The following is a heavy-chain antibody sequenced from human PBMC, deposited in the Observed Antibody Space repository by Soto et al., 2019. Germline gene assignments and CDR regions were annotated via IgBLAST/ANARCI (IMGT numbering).Heavy chain of an antibody. CDR2: IHHNGST. V-gene: IGHV4-4*02. CDR3: VKFGF. D-gene: IGHD3-16*01. CDR1: GGPISNSNW. J-gene: IGHJ4*02. Sequence: QVQLQESGPGLVKPSGTLSLTCAVSGGPISNSNWWTWVRQPPGKGLEWIGQIHHNGSTNYNPSLKSRVTISVDKSKNRFSLKVNSVTAADTAVYYCVKFGFWGQGTLVTVSS.